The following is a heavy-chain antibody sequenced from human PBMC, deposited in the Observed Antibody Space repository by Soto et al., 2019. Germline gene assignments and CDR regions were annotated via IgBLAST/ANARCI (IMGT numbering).Heavy chain of an antibody. J-gene: IGHJ6*03. V-gene: IGHV4-34*01. CDR1: GGSFSGYY. Sequence: SETLSLTCAVYGGSFSGYYWSWIRQPPGKGLEWIGEINHSGSTNYNPSLKSRVTISVDTSKNQFSLKLSSVTAADTAVYYCARGLSQGRGRYCSGGSCFYYMDVWGKGTTVTVSS. CDR2: INHSGST. CDR3: ARGLSQGRGRYCSGGSCFYYMDV. D-gene: IGHD2-15*01.